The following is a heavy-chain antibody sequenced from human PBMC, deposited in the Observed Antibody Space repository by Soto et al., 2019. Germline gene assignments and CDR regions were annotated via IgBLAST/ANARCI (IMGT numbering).Heavy chain of an antibody. CDR1: GYTFTRYG. D-gene: IGHD2-8*01. Sequence: QGQLVQSGAEVKKPGALVKVSCKASGYTFTRYGISWVRQAPGQGLEWMGWISGYNGDTNYAQKFQGRVTMTVDTSTTTAFMELTSLTSDDRAVYYCAKNGQPPYYYYGLDVWGQGTTVTVSS. CDR3: AKNGQPPYYYYGLDV. CDR2: ISGYNGDT. J-gene: IGHJ6*02. V-gene: IGHV1-18*01.